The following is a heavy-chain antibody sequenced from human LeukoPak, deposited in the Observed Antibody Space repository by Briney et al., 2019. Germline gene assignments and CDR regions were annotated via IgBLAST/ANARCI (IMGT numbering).Heavy chain of an antibody. D-gene: IGHD6-13*01. CDR1: GFTVDSKY. V-gene: IGHV3-66*02. J-gene: IGHJ6*02. CDR3: ARGFGKAAANVFGGYTMDV. Sequence: GGSLRLPCAASGFTVDSKYMSWVRQAPGKGLEWVSLIYTGGSTYYADSVRGRFTISRDNSKNTLYLQMNSLRPEDTAVYYCARGFGKAAANVFGGYTMDVWGQGTTVTVPS. CDR2: IYTGGST.